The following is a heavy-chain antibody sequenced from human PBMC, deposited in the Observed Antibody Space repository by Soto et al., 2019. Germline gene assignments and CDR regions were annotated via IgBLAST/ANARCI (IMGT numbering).Heavy chain of an antibody. D-gene: IGHD3-3*01. J-gene: IGHJ6*02. CDR3: ARVKGYDFWSGYNYYYGMDV. Sequence: ASVKVSCKASGYTFTGYYMHWVRQAPGQGLEWMGWINPNSGDTNFAQKFQGRVTMTRDTSISTAYMELSRLRSDDTAVYYCARVKGYDFWSGYNYYYGMDVWGQGTTVTVSS. CDR1: GYTFTGYY. CDR2: INPNSGDT. V-gene: IGHV1-2*02.